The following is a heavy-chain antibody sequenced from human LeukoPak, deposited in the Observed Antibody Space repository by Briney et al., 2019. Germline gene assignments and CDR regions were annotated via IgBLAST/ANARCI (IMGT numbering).Heavy chain of an antibody. CDR1: GGSFSDYY. V-gene: IGHV4-34*01. Sequence: PSETLSLTCAVYGGSFSDYYWSWIRQPPGKGLEWIGEINHSGGTNYNPSLKSRVSISVDTSKNQFSLKLTSVTAADTAVYYCARMRGGGIGYHYYVDVWGKGTTVIVSS. CDR2: INHSGGT. CDR3: ARMRGGGIGYHYYVDV. J-gene: IGHJ6*03. D-gene: IGHD2-15*01.